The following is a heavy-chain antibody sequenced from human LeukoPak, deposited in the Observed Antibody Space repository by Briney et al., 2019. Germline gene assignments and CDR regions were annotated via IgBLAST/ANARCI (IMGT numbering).Heavy chain of an antibody. CDR3: ARADCSSSSCYELDY. CDR2: ISSSGRTI. Sequence: GGSLRLSCAGSGFTFSDYYMSWIRQAPGKGLEWVSYISSSGRTIYYADSVKGRFTISRDNAKNSLYLQMNSLRAEDTAVYYCARADCSSSSCYELDYWGQGNLVTVSS. D-gene: IGHD2-2*01. V-gene: IGHV3-11*04. J-gene: IGHJ4*02. CDR1: GFTFSDYY.